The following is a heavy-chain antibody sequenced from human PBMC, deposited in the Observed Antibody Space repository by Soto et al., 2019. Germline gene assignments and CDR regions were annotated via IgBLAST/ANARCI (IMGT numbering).Heavy chain of an antibody. CDR2: ISTGGSII. Sequence: QVQLVESGGGLVKPGGSLRLSCAASGFTFSDYYMSWIRQAPGKGLEWVSYISTGGSIIYYADSVKGRFTISRDNAKNSLYLQMNSLIAEDTAVYYCARSSSSWIGLFDYWGQGTLVTVSS. J-gene: IGHJ4*02. D-gene: IGHD6-6*01. CDR1: GFTFSDYY. CDR3: ARSSSSWIGLFDY. V-gene: IGHV3-11*01.